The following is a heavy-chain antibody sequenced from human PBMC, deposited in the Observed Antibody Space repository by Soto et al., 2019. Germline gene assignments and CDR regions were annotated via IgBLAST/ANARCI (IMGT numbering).Heavy chain of an antibody. J-gene: IGHJ4*02. Sequence: PGESLKISCKGSGCSFTSYWIGWVRQMPGKGLEWMGIIYPDDSDTTYSPSFQGQVTISADKSISTAYLQWSSLEASDTAMYYCARRHGGYGPDYFDYWGQGTLVTVSS. CDR1: GCSFTSYW. D-gene: IGHD5-18*01. CDR3: ARRHGGYGPDYFDY. CDR2: IYPDDSDT. V-gene: IGHV5-51*01.